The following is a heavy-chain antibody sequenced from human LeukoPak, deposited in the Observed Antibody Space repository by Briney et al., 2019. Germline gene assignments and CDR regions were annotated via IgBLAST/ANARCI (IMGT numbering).Heavy chain of an antibody. D-gene: IGHD5-12*01. CDR2: IIPILGIA. Sequence: GASVKVSCKASGGTFSSYAISWVRQAPGQGLEWMGRIIPILGIANYAQKFQGRVTITADKSTSTAYMELSSLSSEDTAVYYCERSRRGGYSGYDPPPVFDYWGQGTLVTVSS. CDR1: GGTFSSYA. J-gene: IGHJ4*02. CDR3: ERSRRGGYSGYDPPPVFDY. V-gene: IGHV1-69*04.